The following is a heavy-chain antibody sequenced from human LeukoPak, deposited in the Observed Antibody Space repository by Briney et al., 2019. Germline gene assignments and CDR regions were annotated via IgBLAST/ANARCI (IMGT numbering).Heavy chain of an antibody. CDR3: ARVEATAGTRDWFDP. J-gene: IGHJ5*02. D-gene: IGHD6-13*01. V-gene: IGHV3-53*01. CDR2: IYSGGST. Sequence: PGGSLRLSCAASGFTVSSNYMSWVRQAPGKGLEWVSVIYSGGSTYYADSVKGRFTISRDNSKNTLYLQMNSLRAEDTAVYYCARVEATAGTRDWFDPWGQGTLVTVSS. CDR1: GFTVSSNY.